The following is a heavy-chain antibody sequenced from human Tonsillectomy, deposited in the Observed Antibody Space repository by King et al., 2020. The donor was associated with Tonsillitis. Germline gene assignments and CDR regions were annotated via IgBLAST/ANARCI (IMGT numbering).Heavy chain of an antibody. Sequence: VQLVESGGGLVQPGGSLRLSCAASGFTFSSYAMSWVRKAPGKGLEWVSVIYSGGSSTYYADSVTGRFTISRDNSKNTLYLKMNSLRAEDTAVYYCAKDGSYYGSGSYYNGYMPHWGQGTLVTVSS. CDR1: GFTFSSYA. V-gene: IGHV3-23*03. CDR2: IYSGGSST. CDR3: AKDGSYYGSGSYYNGYMPH. J-gene: IGHJ4*02. D-gene: IGHD3-10*01.